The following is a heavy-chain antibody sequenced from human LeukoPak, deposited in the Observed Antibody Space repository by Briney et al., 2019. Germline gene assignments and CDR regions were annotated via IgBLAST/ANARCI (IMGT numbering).Heavy chain of an antibody. CDR2: IYIGGST. CDR3: AREPRNCSGGSCYYYYYYMDV. D-gene: IGHD2-15*01. V-gene: IGHV4-61*02. Sequence: SETLSLTCTVSGGSISSGSYYWSWIRQPAGKGLEWIERIYIGGSTNYNPSLKSRVTMSVDTSKNQFSLKLSSVTAADTAVYYCAREPRNCSGGSCYYYYYYMDVWGKGTTVTVSS. CDR1: GGSISSGSYY. J-gene: IGHJ6*03.